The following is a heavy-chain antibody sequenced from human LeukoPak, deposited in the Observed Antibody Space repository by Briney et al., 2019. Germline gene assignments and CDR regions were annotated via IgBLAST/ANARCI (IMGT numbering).Heavy chain of an antibody. J-gene: IGHJ4*02. CDR2: IQNSATF. Sequence: KPSETLSLTCSVSGGAITSNGYYWGWLRQSPGQGLEWIGNIQNSATFYYNPSLQSRVTISVDMSKNQFSLKLSSVTAADTAVYYCVRLLGYCSDFNCPAWGSWGLGTLVTVSS. CDR3: VRLLGYCSDFNCPAWGS. V-gene: IGHV4-39*01. CDR1: GGAITSNGYY. D-gene: IGHD2-15*01.